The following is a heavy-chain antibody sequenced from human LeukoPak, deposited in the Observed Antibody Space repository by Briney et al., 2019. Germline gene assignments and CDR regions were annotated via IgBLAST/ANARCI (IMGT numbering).Heavy chain of an antibody. V-gene: IGHV3-7*01. J-gene: IGHJ4*02. D-gene: IGHD4-17*01. CDR1: GFLFSRYW. Sequence: AGGSLRLSCAASGFLFSRYWMSWVRQAPGKGLEWVANIKQDGSEKYYVDSVKGRFTISRDNAKNSLYLQMNSLRAEDTAVYYCARDWVDGDYGGLDYFDYWGQGTLVTVSS. CDR2: IKQDGSEK. CDR3: ARDWVDGDYGGLDYFDY.